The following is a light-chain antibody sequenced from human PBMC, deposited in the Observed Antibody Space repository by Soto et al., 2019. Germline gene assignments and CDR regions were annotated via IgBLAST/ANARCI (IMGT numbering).Light chain of an antibody. CDR1: ESIDSW. Sequence: DIQITQSPSTLSASVGDRVTITCRASESIDSWLAWHQQKPGRAPKLLISKASSLESGVPSRLSGSGFGTEFTLPIRSLQPDDFATYYCQQYNSYRAFGQGTKVDIK. CDR3: QQYNSYRA. V-gene: IGKV1-5*03. J-gene: IGKJ1*01. CDR2: KAS.